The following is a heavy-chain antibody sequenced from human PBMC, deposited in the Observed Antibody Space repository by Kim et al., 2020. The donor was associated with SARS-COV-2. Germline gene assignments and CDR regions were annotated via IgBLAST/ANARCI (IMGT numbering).Heavy chain of an antibody. Sequence: ASVKVSCKASGYTFTSYYMHWVRQAPGQGLEWMGIINPSGGNTTSAQKFQGRVTMTRDTSTSTVYMELSSLRSEDTAVFYCARARGGSGDHWGQGTLVTVSS. CDR1: GYTFTSYY. J-gene: IGHJ4*02. CDR2: INPSGGNT. V-gene: IGHV1-46*01. CDR3: ARARGGSGDH. D-gene: IGHD6-19*01.